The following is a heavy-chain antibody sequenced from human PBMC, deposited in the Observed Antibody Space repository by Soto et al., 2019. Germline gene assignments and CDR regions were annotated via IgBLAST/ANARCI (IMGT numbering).Heavy chain of an antibody. J-gene: IGHJ3*02. Sequence: QVQLVESGGGVVQPGRSLRLSCAASGFTFSSYAMHWVRQAPGKGLEWGAVISYDGSNKYYADSVKGRFTISRDNSKNTLYLQMNSLRAEDTAVYYCARDRVGGQWLKPDAFDIWGQGTMVTVSS. D-gene: IGHD6-19*01. CDR3: ARDRVGGQWLKPDAFDI. CDR1: GFTFSSYA. CDR2: ISYDGSNK. V-gene: IGHV3-30-3*01.